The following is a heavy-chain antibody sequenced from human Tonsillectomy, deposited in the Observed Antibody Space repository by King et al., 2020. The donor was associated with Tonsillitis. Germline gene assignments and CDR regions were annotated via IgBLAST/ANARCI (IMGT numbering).Heavy chain of an antibody. CDR3: ALSLGEQYFLR. D-gene: IGHD3-16*01. Sequence: VQLVQSGAEVKKPGSSVKVSCKASGGTFSSYVISWVRQAPGQGLEWMGGLIPIFGTANYAQKFRGRVTITADESTSTAYMELSSLRSEDTAMYYCALSLGEQYFLRWGLGTLVTVSS. CDR1: GGTFSSYV. CDR2: LIPIFGTA. V-gene: IGHV1-69*01. J-gene: IGHJ4*02.